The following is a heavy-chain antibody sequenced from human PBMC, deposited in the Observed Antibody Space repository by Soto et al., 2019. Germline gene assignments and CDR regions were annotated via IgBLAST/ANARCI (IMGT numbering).Heavy chain of an antibody. CDR2: VSNDGRNT. J-gene: IGHJ4*02. CDR3: AKGGRQWLVTSDFNY. Sequence: VQLVESGGGVVQPGRSLRLSCAASGFTCSDYAMHWVRQAPGKGLEWVAVVSNDGRNTHYADSVKGRFTIARDSSKNTVSLEMTSLRAEDTAVYYCAKGGRQWLVTSDFNYWGQGALVTVSP. CDR1: GFTCSDYA. D-gene: IGHD6-19*01. V-gene: IGHV3-30*18.